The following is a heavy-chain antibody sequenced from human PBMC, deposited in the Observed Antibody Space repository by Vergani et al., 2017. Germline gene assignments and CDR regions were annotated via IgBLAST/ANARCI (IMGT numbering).Heavy chain of an antibody. CDR2: IGTAGDT. V-gene: IGHV3-13*01. CDR1: GCSFGSYG. CDR3: ARAVSTTVGDPPGY. Sequence: VQLVESGGNVVQSGTSLRLSCAASGCSFGSYGMHWVRQSPGKGLEWVSAIGTAGDTYYPGSVKGRFTISRENAKNSLYLQMNSLRAGDTAIYYCARAVSTTVGDPPGYWGQGTLVTVSS. D-gene: IGHD4-23*01. J-gene: IGHJ4*02.